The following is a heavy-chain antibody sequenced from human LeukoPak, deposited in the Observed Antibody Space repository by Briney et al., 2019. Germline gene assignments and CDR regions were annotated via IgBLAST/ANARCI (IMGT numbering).Heavy chain of an antibody. CDR2: IYYSGST. CDR1: GGSISSGDYY. V-gene: IGHV4-31*03. CDR3: ARLYCTGGRCYFDY. D-gene: IGHD2-8*02. J-gene: IGHJ4*02. Sequence: SQTLSLTCTVSGGSISSGDYYWSWIRQHPGKGLEWIGYIYYSGSTYYNPSLKSRVIISVDTSKNQFSLKLNSVTAADTAVYYCARLYCTGGRCYFDYWGQGTLVTVSS.